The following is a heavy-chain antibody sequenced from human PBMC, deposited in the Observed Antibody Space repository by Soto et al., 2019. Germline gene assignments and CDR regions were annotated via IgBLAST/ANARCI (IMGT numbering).Heavy chain of an antibody. D-gene: IGHD2-15*01. V-gene: IGHV3-13*01. CDR2: IGTAGET. Sequence: GGSLRLSCAASGFTFSSYDMHWVRQATGKGLEWVSAIGTAGETNYPGSLKGRFTISRENAKNSWYLQMNSLRAGETAVYYCARDRSYCSGGSCYSDRAFDIWGQGTMVTVSS. CDR3: ARDRSYCSGGSCYSDRAFDI. CDR1: GFTFSSYD. J-gene: IGHJ3*02.